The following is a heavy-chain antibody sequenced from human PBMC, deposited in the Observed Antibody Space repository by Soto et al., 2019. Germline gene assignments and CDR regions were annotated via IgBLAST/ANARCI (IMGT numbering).Heavy chain of an antibody. CDR3: ARDHGAGLVDY. CDR2: ISAYNGNT. D-gene: IGHD6-19*01. J-gene: IGHJ4*02. CDR1: GYTFTSYA. Sequence: QVQLVQSGAEVKKPGASVKVSCKASGYTFTSYAITWVRQAPGQGLEWVGWISAYNGNTNSAQKLQGRVTMTKDTYTSTAYMELRSLRSDDTAVYYCARDHGAGLVDYWGQGTLVTVSS. V-gene: IGHV1-18*01.